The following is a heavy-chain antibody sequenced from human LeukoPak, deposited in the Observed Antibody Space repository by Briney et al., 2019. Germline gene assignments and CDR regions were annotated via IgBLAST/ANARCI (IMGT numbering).Heavy chain of an antibody. CDR1: GRSISLYY. J-gene: IGHJ3*01. D-gene: IGHD2-2*01. Sequence: SETLSLTCAVSGRSISLYYWSWIRQPPGKGLEWVGYIYYSGSTNYNPSLKSRITISVDTSNNQFSLKLSSVTAADADVYSCASSREGAFDFWGQGTMVTVSS. V-gene: IGHV4-59*01. CDR2: IYYSGST. CDR3: ASSREGAFDF.